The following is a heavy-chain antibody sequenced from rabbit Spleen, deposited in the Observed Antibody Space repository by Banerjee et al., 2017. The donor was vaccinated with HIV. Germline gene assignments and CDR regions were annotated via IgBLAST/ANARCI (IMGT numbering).Heavy chain of an antibody. CDR1: GFDFSSYG. V-gene: IGHV1S47*01. CDR3: VRNSGWGVSYFTL. D-gene: IGHD4-1*01. J-gene: IGHJ4*01. CDR2: IDPVFGRT. Sequence: QEQLVESGGGLVQPGGSLKLSCKASGFDFSSYGVSWVRQAPGKGLEWIGYIDPVFGRTYYASWVNGRFSVSRENTQNTVSLQLNSLTVADTATYFCVRNSGWGVSYFTLWGPGTLVTVS.